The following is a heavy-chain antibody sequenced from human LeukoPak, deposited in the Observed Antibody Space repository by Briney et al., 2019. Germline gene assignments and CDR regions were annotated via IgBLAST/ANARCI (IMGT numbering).Heavy chain of an antibody. CDR3: AKDLSGDGYDWGIFDY. J-gene: IGHJ4*02. D-gene: IGHD5-24*01. V-gene: IGHV3-43*02. CDR2: ISADGGTT. Sequence: GGSLRLSCAASGFTFDDYAMHWVRQAPGKGLEWVSVISADGGTTFYADSVKGRFTFSRDNNKNSLYLQMNSLRTEDTALYYCAKDLSGDGYDWGIFDYWGQGTLVTVSS. CDR1: GFTFDDYA.